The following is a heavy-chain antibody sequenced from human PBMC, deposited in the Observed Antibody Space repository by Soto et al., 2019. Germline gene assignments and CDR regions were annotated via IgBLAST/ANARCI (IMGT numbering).Heavy chain of an antibody. CDR2: ISYDGSNK. Sequence: GGSLRLSCAASGFTFSSYGMHWVRQAPGKGLEWVAVISYDGSNKYYADSVKGRFTISRDNSKNTLYLQMNSLRAEDTAVYYCAKPRGRWELQIHYFDYWGQGTLVTVSS. V-gene: IGHV3-30*18. J-gene: IGHJ4*02. D-gene: IGHD1-26*01. CDR3: AKPRGRWELQIHYFDY. CDR1: GFTFSSYG.